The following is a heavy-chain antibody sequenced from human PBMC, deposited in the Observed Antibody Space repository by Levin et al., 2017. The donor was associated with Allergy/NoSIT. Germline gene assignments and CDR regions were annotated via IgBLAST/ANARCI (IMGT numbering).Heavy chain of an antibody. V-gene: IGHV3-23*01. Sequence: GESLKISCAASGFTFSSYAMSWVRQAPGTGLEWVSAISGSGDSAYYADSVRGRFTISRDNSKNTVFLQMHSLRADDTAVYFCAKSTYFDSGGYYRYWYFDLWGRGSLVTVSS. CDR1: GFTFSSYA. CDR2: ISGSGDSA. CDR3: AKSTYFDSGGYYRYWYFDL. J-gene: IGHJ2*01. D-gene: IGHD3-22*01.